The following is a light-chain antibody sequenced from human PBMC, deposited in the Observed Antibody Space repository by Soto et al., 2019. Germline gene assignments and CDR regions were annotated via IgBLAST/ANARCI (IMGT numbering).Light chain of an antibody. CDR3: DQYRDNWT. V-gene: IGKV1-5*03. J-gene: IGKJ1*01. CDR2: KAS. CDR1: QSISSW. Sequence: DIQMTQSPSTLSASVGDRVTITCRASQSISSWLAWYQQKPGTAPKLLIYKASTLQSGVPSRFSGSGSGTEFTLTISSLQPDASSTYYCDQYRDNWTFGQGTKVDIK.